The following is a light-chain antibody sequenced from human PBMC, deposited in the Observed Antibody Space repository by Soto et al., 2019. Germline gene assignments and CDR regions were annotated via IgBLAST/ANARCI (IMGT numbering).Light chain of an antibody. J-gene: IGKJ1*01. V-gene: IGKV1-39*01. CDR2: AAS. CDR1: QSINSY. CDR3: QQSDSTPRP. Sequence: DIQMTQSPSSLSSSVGERVTITCRASQSINSYLNWYQQKPGKAPNLLIYAASSLQSGVPSRFSGSGSGTDFTLTISSLQPKDFPTYYCQQSDSTPRPFGQGTKVEI.